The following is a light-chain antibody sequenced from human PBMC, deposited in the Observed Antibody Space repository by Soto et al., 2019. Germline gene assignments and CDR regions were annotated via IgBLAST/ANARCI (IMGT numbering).Light chain of an antibody. V-gene: IGKV3-15*01. CDR3: QQYNKWPKT. Sequence: EIVMTQSPATLSVSPGERVNLSCRASQSVTNDLAWYQHKPGQAPRLLTHGASTRATGIPARFSGVGSGTEFTLTISSLQSEDFAVYYCQQYNKWPKTFGQGTRLEI. CDR2: GAS. CDR1: QSVTND. J-gene: IGKJ5*01.